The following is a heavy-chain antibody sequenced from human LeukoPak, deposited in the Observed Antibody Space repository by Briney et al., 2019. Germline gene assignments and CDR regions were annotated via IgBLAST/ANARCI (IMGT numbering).Heavy chain of an antibody. D-gene: IGHD5-12*01. J-gene: IGHJ4*02. CDR2: TYYSGST. CDR1: GGSISSYY. V-gene: IGHV4-59*08. Sequence: SETLSLTCTVSGGSISSYYWRWIRQPPGKGLEWIGYTYYSGSTNYNPSLKSRVTISVDTSKNQFSLKLSSVTAADTAVYYCARHRDSGYDYFDYWGQGTLVTVSS. CDR3: ARHRDSGYDYFDY.